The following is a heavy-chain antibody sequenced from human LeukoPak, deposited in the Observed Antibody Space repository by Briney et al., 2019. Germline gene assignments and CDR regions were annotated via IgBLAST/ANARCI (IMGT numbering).Heavy chain of an antibody. D-gene: IGHD1-26*01. CDR1: GYTFTGYY. CDR3: ARELQSGTYSEYYFDY. Sequence: ASVKVSCKASGYTFTGYYMHWVRQAPGQGLEWMGWINPNSGGTNYAQKFQGRVTMTRDTSISTAYMELSRLRSDDTAVYYCARELQSGTYSEYYFDYWGQGTLVTVSS. J-gene: IGHJ4*02. CDR2: INPNSGGT. V-gene: IGHV1-2*02.